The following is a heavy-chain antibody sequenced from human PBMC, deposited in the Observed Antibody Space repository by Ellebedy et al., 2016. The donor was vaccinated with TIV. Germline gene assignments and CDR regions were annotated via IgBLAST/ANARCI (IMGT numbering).Heavy chain of an antibody. J-gene: IGHJ4*02. CDR1: GLTFSNYA. Sequence: GESLKISCAASGLTFSNYAMGWVRQAPGKGLEWVSSVSGSGTNTYYADSARGRFTLSRDNSKNTVYLQMNSLSAEDTAVYYCATSGVSDWYKNPSDFWGQGTLVTVSS. CDR3: ATSGVSDWYKNPSDF. CDR2: VSGSGTNT. V-gene: IGHV3-23*01. D-gene: IGHD6-19*01.